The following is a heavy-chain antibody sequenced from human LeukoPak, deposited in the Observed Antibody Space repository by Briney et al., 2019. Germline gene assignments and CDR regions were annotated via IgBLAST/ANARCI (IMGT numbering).Heavy chain of an antibody. V-gene: IGHV1-46*01. CDR3: ARAGFTGDDFWSGYSAYFDY. D-gene: IGHD3-3*01. Sequence: ASVKVSCKASGYTFTSYYMHWVRQAPGQGLEWMGIINPSGGSTSYAQKFQGRVTMTRDMSTSTVYMELSSLRSEDTAVYHCARAGFTGDDFWSGYSAYFDYWGQGTLVTVSS. CDR1: GYTFTSYY. CDR2: INPSGGST. J-gene: IGHJ4*02.